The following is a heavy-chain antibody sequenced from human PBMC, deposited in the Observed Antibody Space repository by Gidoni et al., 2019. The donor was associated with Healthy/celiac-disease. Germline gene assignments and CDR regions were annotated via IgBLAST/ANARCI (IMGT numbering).Heavy chain of an antibody. J-gene: IGHJ3*02. CDR3: AATMTTVTTWGAFDI. V-gene: IGHV4-34*01. Sequence: QVQLQQWGAGLLKPSETLSLTCAVYGGSFRGYYWSWIRQPPGKGLEWIGEINHSGSTNYNPSLKSRVTISVDTSKNQFSLKLSSVTAADTAVYYCAATMTTVTTWGAFDIWGQGTMVTVSS. D-gene: IGHD4-17*01. CDR2: INHSGST. CDR1: GGSFRGYY.